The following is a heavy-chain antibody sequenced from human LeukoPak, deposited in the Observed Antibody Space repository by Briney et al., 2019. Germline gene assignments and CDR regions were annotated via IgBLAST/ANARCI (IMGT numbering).Heavy chain of an antibody. D-gene: IGHD6-13*01. CDR3: ARDRRDQQLVGNWIDP. J-gene: IGHJ5*02. Sequence: ASVKVSCKASGYTFTSYGISWVRQAPGQGLEWMGWISAYNGNTNYAQKLQGRVTMTTDTSTSTAYMELRSLRSDDTAVYYCARDRRDQQLVGNWIDPWGQGTLVTVSS. CDR2: ISAYNGNT. V-gene: IGHV1-18*01. CDR1: GYTFTSYG.